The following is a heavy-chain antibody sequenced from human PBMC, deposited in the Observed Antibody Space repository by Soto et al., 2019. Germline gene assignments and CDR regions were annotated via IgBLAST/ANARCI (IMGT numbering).Heavy chain of an antibody. V-gene: IGHV3-53*01. D-gene: IGHD6-19*01. CDR2: INSGGST. CDR1: GFTVSSNY. J-gene: IGHJ4*02. Sequence: EVQLVESGGGLIQPGGSLRLSCAASGFTVSSNYVTWVRQAPGKGLEWVSLINSGGSTYYADSVKGRFTISRDNSKNTVYLQMNSLRADDTAMYFCARDIRLGPAEAGRWGQGTLATVSS. CDR3: ARDIRLGPAEAGR.